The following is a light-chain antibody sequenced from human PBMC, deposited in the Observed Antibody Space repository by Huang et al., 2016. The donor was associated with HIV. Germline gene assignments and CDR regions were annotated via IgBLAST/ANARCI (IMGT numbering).Light chain of an antibody. Sequence: EIVLTQSPGTLSLSPGERATLACRASQSVSSSYLAWYQQKPGQAPRLRIYGASSRATGIPDRFSGSESGTDFTLTISRLEPEDFAVYYCQQYGSSPYTFGQGTKLEIK. CDR3: QQYGSSPYT. CDR1: QSVSSSY. J-gene: IGKJ2*01. CDR2: GAS. V-gene: IGKV3-20*01.